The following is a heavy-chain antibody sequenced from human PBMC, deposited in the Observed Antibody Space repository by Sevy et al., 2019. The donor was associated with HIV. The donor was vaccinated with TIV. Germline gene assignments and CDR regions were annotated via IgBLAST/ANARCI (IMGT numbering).Heavy chain of an antibody. CDR1: GYTFTGYY. V-gene: IGHV1-2*02. D-gene: IGHD3-22*01. CDR2: INPNNGGT. CDR3: ARMGDYSDSSGYYPLKF. Sequence: ASVKVSCKASGYTFTGYYVHWVRQAPGQGLEWMGWINPNNGGTYFAKKFQDSVTLTTDTSVNTAYMELRSLTFVDTAIYYCARMGDYSDSSGYYPLKFWGQGTLVTVSS. J-gene: IGHJ4*02.